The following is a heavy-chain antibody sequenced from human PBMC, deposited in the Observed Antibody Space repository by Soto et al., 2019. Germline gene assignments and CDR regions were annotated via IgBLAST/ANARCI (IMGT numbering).Heavy chain of an antibody. Sequence: PSETLSLTCTVSGGSITSDYWSWIRQPAGKGLEWLGRIYFSGSFNYNPSLKGRVTMSIDRSKNQVSLNLRSVTAADTAAYYCASGNSSGWPTNWFDPWGQGTLVTVSS. J-gene: IGHJ5*02. V-gene: IGHV4-4*07. CDR3: ASGNSSGWPTNWFDP. CDR1: GGSITSDY. CDR2: IYFSGSF. D-gene: IGHD6-19*01.